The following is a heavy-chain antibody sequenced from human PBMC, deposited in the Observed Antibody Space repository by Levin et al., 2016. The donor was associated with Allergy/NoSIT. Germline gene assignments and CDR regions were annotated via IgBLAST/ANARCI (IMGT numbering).Heavy chain of an antibody. Sequence: WIRQPPGKGLEWIGYIYYSGSTNYNPSLKSRVTISVDTSKNQFSLKLSSVTAADTAVYYCARRLEWLTTLGAFDIWGQGTMVTVSS. D-gene: IGHD3-3*01. V-gene: IGHV4-59*01. J-gene: IGHJ3*02. CDR2: IYYSGST. CDR3: ARRLEWLTTLGAFDI.